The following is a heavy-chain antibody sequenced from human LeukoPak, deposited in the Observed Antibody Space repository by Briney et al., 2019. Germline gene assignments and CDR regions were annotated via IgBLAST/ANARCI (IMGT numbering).Heavy chain of an antibody. CDR3: ARVGYDSSGYYSTGAFDI. CDR1: GYSISSGYY. CDR2: IYHSGST. D-gene: IGHD3-22*01. Sequence: PSETLSLTCTVSGYSISSGYYWGWIRQPPGKGLEWIGSIYHSGSTYYNPSLKSRVTISVDTSKNQFSLKLSPVIAADTAVYYCARVGYDSSGYYSTGAFDIWGQGTMVTVSS. J-gene: IGHJ3*02. V-gene: IGHV4-38-2*02.